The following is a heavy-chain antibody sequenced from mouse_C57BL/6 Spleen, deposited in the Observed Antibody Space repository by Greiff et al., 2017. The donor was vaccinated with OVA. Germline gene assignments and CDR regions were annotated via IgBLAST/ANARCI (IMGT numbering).Heavy chain of an antibody. Sequence: QVQLQQSGAELVRPGASVTLSCKASGYTFTDYEMHWVKQTPVHGLEWIGAIDPETGGTAYNQKFKGKATLTADKSSSTAYMQLRSLTSEDSAVYYCTRGGDVDVWGTGTTVPVSS. D-gene: IGHD3-3*01. V-gene: IGHV1-15*01. CDR2: IDPETGGT. J-gene: IGHJ1*03. CDR1: GYTFTDYE. CDR3: TRGGDVDV.